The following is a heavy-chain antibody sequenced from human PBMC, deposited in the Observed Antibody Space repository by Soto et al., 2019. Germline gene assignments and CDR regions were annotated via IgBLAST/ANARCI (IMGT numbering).Heavy chain of an antibody. CDR3: ARDGPNRGVPDY. CDR1: GFTFSSYA. CDR2: ISYDGSNK. V-gene: IGHV3-30-3*01. J-gene: IGHJ4*02. D-gene: IGHD3-10*01. Sequence: QVQLVESGGGVVQPGRSLRLSCAASGFTFSSYAMHWVRQAPGKGLEWVAVISYDGSNKYYADSVKGRFTISRDNSKNTLYLQMNSLRAEDTAVYYCARDGPNRGVPDYWGQGTLVTVSS.